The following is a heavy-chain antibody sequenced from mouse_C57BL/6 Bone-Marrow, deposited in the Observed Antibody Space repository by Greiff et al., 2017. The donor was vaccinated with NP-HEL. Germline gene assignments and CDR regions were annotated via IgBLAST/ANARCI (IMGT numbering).Heavy chain of an antibody. D-gene: IGHD2-2*01. CDR1: GFTFSSYA. CDR3: ARDGRLRTGDY. V-gene: IGHV5-4*01. Sequence: EVKLMESGGGLVKPGGSLKLSCAASGFTFSSYAMSWVRQTPEKRLEWVATISDGGSYTYYPDNVKGRFTISRNNAKNNLYLQMSHLTSEDTAMYYCARDGRLRTGDYWGQGTTLTVSS. J-gene: IGHJ2*01. CDR2: ISDGGSYT.